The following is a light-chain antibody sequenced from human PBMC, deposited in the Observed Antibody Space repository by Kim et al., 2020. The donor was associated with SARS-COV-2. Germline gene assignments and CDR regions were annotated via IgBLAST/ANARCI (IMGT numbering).Light chain of an antibody. Sequence: GKRATPPARASRMVRTNLACNKKKPGKVPRSSIFVVSIRATGTPARLRGSGSGTDFTLTIRSLDPEDFAVYYCQKSRNGLLTFVGGTKVYNK. V-gene: IGKV3-11*01. CDR1: RMVRTN. J-gene: IGKJ4*01. CDR3: QKSRNGLLT. CDR2: VVS.